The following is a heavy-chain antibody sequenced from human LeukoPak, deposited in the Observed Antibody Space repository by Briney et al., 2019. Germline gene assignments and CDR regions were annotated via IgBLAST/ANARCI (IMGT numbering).Heavy chain of an antibody. Sequence: GGSLRLSCAASGFTFSSYDMHWVRQGTGQALEWVSAIGTAGDTYYPGSVKGRFTISRENAKNSLYLQMNSLRAGDTAVYYCARSSPPTYDILTGYRYYYYGMDVWGQGTTVTVSS. CDR1: GFTFSSYD. V-gene: IGHV3-13*01. CDR3: ARSSPPTYDILTGYRYYYYGMDV. CDR2: IGTAGDT. J-gene: IGHJ6*02. D-gene: IGHD3-9*01.